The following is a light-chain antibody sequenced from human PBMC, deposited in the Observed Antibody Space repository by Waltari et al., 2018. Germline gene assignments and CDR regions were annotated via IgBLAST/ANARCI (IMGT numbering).Light chain of an antibody. CDR1: QSVSSY. CDR3: QQRSNWPPALT. Sequence: EIVLTQSPVTLSLSPGERATLSCRASQSVSSYLTWYQQKPGQAPRLLIYDASNRATGIQARFRGSGSGTDFTLTISSLEPEDFAGYYCQQRSNWPPALTFGGGTKVEVK. J-gene: IGKJ4*01. V-gene: IGKV3-11*01. CDR2: DAS.